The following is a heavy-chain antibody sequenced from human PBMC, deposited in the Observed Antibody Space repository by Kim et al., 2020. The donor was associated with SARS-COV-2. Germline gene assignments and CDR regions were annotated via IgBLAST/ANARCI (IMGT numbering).Heavy chain of an antibody. D-gene: IGHD3-22*01. Sequence: SETLSLTCAVSGGSISSSNWWSWVRQPPGKGLEWIGEIYHSGSTNYNPSLKSRVTTSVDKSKNQFSLKLSSVTAADTAVYYWARSTHQTDSSGYPPQGFDPWGQGTLVTVSS. CDR3: ARSTHQTDSSGYPPQGFDP. V-gene: IGHV4-4*02. J-gene: IGHJ5*02. CDR2: IYHSGST. CDR1: GGSISSSNW.